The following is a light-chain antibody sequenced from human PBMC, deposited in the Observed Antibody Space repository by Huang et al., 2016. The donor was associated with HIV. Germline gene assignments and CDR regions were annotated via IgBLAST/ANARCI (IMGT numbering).Light chain of an antibody. CDR3: QQYGSSPYT. CDR2: WSS. Sequence: DIVLTQSPGTLSLSAGERVILPCRASQTVTSNSLAWYQQKLGQTPKLLIYWSSSRATDIPDSFTGSGSGTDFTLTISGLEPEDFAVYFCQQYGSSPYTFGRGTKLEIK. CDR1: QTVTSNS. J-gene: IGKJ2*01. V-gene: IGKV3-20*01.